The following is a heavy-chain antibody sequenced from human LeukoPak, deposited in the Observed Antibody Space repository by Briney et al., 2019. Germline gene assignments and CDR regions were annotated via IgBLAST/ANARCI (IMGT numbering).Heavy chain of an antibody. CDR3: SRSIGYYYTRDV. J-gene: IGHJ6*02. CDR2: ISGSGRNV. CDR1: GFTLTDYY. D-gene: IGHD3-22*01. V-gene: IGHV3-11*01. Sequence: GGSLRLSCVAYGFTLTDYYMSWIRQAPGRGLEWVSDISGSGRNVYYGDSVKGRFTISRDNAKNSLYLQMNNLRAEDTAVYYCSRSIGYYYTRDVWAQGTTVTVFS.